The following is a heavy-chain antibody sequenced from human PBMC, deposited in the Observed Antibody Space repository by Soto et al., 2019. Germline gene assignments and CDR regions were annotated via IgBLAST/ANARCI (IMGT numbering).Heavy chain of an antibody. V-gene: IGHV3-30-3*01. D-gene: IGHD3-10*01. Sequence: QVQLVASGGGVVQPGRSLRLSCAASGFTFSSYAMHWVRQAPGKGLEWVAVISYDGSNKYYADSVKGRFTISRDNSKNTLYLQMNSLRAEDTAVYYCAREHHGAKMNWGQGTLVTVSS. J-gene: IGHJ4*02. CDR1: GFTFSSYA. CDR3: AREHHGAKMN. CDR2: ISYDGSNK.